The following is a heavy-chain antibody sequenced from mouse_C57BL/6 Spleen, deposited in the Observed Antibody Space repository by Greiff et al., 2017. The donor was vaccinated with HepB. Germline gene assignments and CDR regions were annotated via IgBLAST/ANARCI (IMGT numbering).Heavy chain of an antibody. Sequence: QVQLQQSGAELVRPGASVTLSCKASGYTFTDYEMHWVKQTPVHGLEWIGAIDPETGGTAYNQKFKGKAILTADKSSSTAYMELRSLTSEDSAVYYCTSVESNWAWFAYWGQGTLVTVSA. D-gene: IGHD4-1*01. V-gene: IGHV1-15*01. CDR1: GYTFTDYE. J-gene: IGHJ3*01. CDR3: TSVESNWAWFAY. CDR2: IDPETGGT.